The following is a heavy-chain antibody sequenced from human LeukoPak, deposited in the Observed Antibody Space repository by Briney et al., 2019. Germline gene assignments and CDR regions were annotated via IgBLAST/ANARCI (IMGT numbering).Heavy chain of an antibody. V-gene: IGHV3-20*04. CDR1: GFTFDDYG. Sequence: GGSLRLSCAASGFTFDDYGMSWVRRAPGKGLEWVSGINWNGGSTGYADSVKGRFTISRDNAKNSPYLQMNSLRTEDTALYYCARVRGYYDSSGYIDYWGQGTLVTVSS. CDR2: INWNGGST. D-gene: IGHD3-22*01. J-gene: IGHJ4*02. CDR3: ARVRGYYDSSGYIDY.